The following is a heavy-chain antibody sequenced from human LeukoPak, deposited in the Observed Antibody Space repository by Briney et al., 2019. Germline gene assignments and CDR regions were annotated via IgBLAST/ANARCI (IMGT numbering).Heavy chain of an antibody. CDR2: IDTSGNT. D-gene: IGHD3-16*01. J-gene: IGHJ6*03. V-gene: IGHV4-61*02. CDR3: ARVRSKDVWRSYGSYYYYYYMDV. Sequence: SQTLSRNCTVSSGSISSGSYYWSWIRQPAGKGLEWIGRIDTSGNTNYNPSLKSRVTMSVDTSKNQFSLTLSSVTAADTAVYYCARVRSKDVWRSYGSYYYYYYMDVWGKGTTVTISS. CDR1: SGSISSGSYY.